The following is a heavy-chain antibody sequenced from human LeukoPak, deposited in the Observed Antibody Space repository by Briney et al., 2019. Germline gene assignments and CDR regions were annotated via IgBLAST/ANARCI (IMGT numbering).Heavy chain of an antibody. CDR3: AKAATMIVVVPAY. Sequence: PGGSLRLSCAASGFTFSSYGMHWVRQAPEKGLEWVSTISGSGGSTYYADSVKGRFTISRDNSKNTLYLQMNSLRVEDTAVYYCAKAATMIVVVPAYWGQGTLVTVSS. D-gene: IGHD3-22*01. CDR1: GFTFSSYG. J-gene: IGHJ4*02. CDR2: ISGSGGST. V-gene: IGHV3-23*01.